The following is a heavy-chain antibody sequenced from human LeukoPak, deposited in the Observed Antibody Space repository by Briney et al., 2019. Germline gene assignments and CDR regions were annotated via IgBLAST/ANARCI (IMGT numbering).Heavy chain of an antibody. D-gene: IGHD6-19*01. CDR3: ARAGGWYRTYYFDY. Sequence: PSETLSLTCTVSGGSISSGSYYWSWIRQPAGKGLEWIGRIYTSGSTNYNPSLKSRVTISVDTSKNQFSLKLSSVTAADTAVYYCARAGGWYRTYYFDYWGQGTLVTVSS. V-gene: IGHV4-61*02. CDR2: IYTSGST. CDR1: GGSISSGSYY. J-gene: IGHJ4*02.